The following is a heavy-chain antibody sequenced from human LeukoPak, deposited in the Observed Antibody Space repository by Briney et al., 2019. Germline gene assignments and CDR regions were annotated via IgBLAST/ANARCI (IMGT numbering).Heavy chain of an antibody. J-gene: IGHJ4*02. CDR2: INPSGGST. CDR1: GYSFTSYY. D-gene: IGHD2-15*01. Sequence: ASVKVSCKASGYSFTSYYMHWVRQAPGQGLEWMGIINPSGGSTSYAQKFQGRVTMTRDTSTSTVYMELSSLRSEDTAVYYCARVGAHIVVVVAATYPFDYWGQGTLVTVSS. V-gene: IGHV1-46*01. CDR3: ARVGAHIVVVVAATYPFDY.